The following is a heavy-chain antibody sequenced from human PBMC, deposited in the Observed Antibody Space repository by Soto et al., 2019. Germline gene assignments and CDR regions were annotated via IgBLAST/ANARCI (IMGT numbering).Heavy chain of an antibody. V-gene: IGHV4-4*02. Sequence: QVQLQESGPGLVKPSGTLSLTCAVSGGSISSSNWWSWVRQPPGKGLEWIGEIYHSGSTNYNPSLKSRVTISVDKSKNQFSLKLSSVTAADTAVYYCASCYYYGEYLTEGNWFDPWGQGTLVTVSS. CDR2: IYHSGST. CDR3: ASCYYYGEYLTEGNWFDP. D-gene: IGHD4-17*01. CDR1: GGSISSSNW. J-gene: IGHJ5*02.